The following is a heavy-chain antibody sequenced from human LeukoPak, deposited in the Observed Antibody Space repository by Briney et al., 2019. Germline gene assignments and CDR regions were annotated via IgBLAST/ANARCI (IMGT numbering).Heavy chain of an antibody. D-gene: IGHD6-19*01. CDR1: GFTFSSYG. V-gene: IGHV3-30*18. Sequence: PGGSLRLSCAASGFTFSSYGMHWVRQAPGKGLEWVAVISYDGSNKYYADSVTGRFTISRDNSKNTLYLQMNSLRAEDTAVYYCAKDFGVYSSGWFIHWGQGTLVTVSS. J-gene: IGHJ4*02. CDR3: AKDFGVYSSGWFIH. CDR2: ISYDGSNK.